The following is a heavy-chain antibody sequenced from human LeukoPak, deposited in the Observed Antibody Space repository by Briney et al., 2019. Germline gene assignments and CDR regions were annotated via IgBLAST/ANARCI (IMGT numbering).Heavy chain of an antibody. D-gene: IGHD7-27*01. CDR1: GFTFNNYA. V-gene: IGHV3-23*01. Sequence: GGSLRLSCAASGFTFNNYAMTWVRQAPGKGLEWVAAVSGSGAATYHGDSVKGRFSISRDNSKTTLYLQMNSLRVEDTAIYYCVKDRANWGRSGDHWGEGARVSVSS. J-gene: IGHJ4*02. CDR3: VKDRANWGRSGDH. CDR2: VSGSGAAT.